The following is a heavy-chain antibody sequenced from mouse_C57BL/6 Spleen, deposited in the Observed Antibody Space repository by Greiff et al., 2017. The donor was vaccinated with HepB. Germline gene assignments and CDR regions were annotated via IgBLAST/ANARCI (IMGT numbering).Heavy chain of an antibody. D-gene: IGHD1-1*01. CDR1: GFTFSSYA. Sequence: EVKLVESGGGLVKPGGSLKLSCAASGFTFSSYAMSWVRQTPEKRLEWVATISDGGSYTYYPDNVKGRFTISRDNAKNNLYLQMSHLKSEDTAMHYCARGDYYGSSPYYYAMDYWGQGTSVTVSS. CDR3: ARGDYYGSSPYYYAMDY. V-gene: IGHV5-4*03. CDR2: ISDGGSYT. J-gene: IGHJ4*01.